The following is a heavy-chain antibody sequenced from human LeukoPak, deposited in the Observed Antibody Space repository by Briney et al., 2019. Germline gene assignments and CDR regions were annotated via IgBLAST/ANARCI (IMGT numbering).Heavy chain of an antibody. J-gene: IGHJ5*02. D-gene: IGHD5-18*01. Sequence: SETLSLTCAVYGGSFSGYYWSWIRQPPGKGLEWIGEINHSGSTNYNPSLKSRVTISVDTSKNQFSLKLSSVTAADTAVYYCAREGVDTAMVTDNNWFDPWGQGTLVTVSS. CDR3: AREGVDTAMVTDNNWFDP. V-gene: IGHV4-34*01. CDR1: GGSFSGYY. CDR2: INHSGST.